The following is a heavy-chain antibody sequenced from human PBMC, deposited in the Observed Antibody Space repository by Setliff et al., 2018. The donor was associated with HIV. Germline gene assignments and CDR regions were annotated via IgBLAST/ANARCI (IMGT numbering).Heavy chain of an antibody. D-gene: IGHD4-17*01. Sequence: GGSLRLSCAASGFAFNNYYMSWVRQAPGKGLEWLSYISDTGSTTYFADSVKGRFTISRDNAKTSLYLQMSSLRAEDTAVYFCARNLGVAALGDDGQVDHYYYYMDVWGKGTTVTVSS. V-gene: IGHV3-11*04. J-gene: IGHJ6*03. CDR1: GFAFNNYY. CDR3: ARNLGVAALGDDGQVDHYYYYMDV. CDR2: ISDTGSTT.